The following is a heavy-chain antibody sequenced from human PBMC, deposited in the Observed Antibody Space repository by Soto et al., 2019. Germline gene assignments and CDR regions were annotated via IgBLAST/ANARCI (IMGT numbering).Heavy chain of an antibody. CDR3: ASLLVVPAVGGDY. CDR2: ISSSSSYI. J-gene: IGHJ4*02. D-gene: IGHD2-2*01. Sequence: GGSLRLSCAASGFTFSSYSMNWVRQAPGKGLEWVSSISSSSSYIYYADSVKGRFTISRDNAKNSLYLQMNSLRAEDTAVYYCASLLVVPAVGGDYWGQGTLVTVSS. CDR1: GFTFSSYS. V-gene: IGHV3-21*01.